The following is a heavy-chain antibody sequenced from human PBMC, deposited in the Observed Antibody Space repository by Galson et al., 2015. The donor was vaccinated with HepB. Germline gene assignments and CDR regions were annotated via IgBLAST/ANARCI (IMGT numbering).Heavy chain of an antibody. CDR3: AREGAEWELSGDAFDI. CDR1: GFTFSSYG. D-gene: IGHD1-26*01. V-gene: IGHV3-30*03. CDR2: ISYDGSNK. J-gene: IGHJ3*02. Sequence: SLRLSCAASGFTFSSYGMHWVRQAPGKGLEWVAVISYDGSNKYYADSVKGRFTISRDNSKNTLYLQMNSLRAEDTAVYYCAREGAEWELSGDAFDIWGQGTMVTVSS.